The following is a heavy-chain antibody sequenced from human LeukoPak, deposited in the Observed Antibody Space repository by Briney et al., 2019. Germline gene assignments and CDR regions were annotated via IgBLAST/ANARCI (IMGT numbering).Heavy chain of an antibody. J-gene: IGHJ4*02. Sequence: ASVKVSCKASGGTLSSYPVSWVRQAPGQGLELMGRIIPILDLTNYAQRFQGRVTMTRNTSISTAYMELSSLRSEDTAVYYCASGESYFDYWGQGTLVTVSS. CDR1: GGTLSSYP. V-gene: IGHV1-69*02. D-gene: IGHD3-10*01. CDR3: ASGESYFDY. CDR2: IIPILDLT.